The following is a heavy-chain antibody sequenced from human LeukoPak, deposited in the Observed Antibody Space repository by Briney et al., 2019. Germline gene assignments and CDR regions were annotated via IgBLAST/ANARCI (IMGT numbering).Heavy chain of an antibody. V-gene: IGHV4-59*01. D-gene: IGHD3-22*01. J-gene: IGHJ4*02. CDR3: ARATSGYYFDF. Sequence: PSETLSLTCIVSGGSIGSYYWNWIRQPPGKGLEWIGYVSYSGSTNYNPSLKSRVTMSVDKSKNQFSLKLSSVTAADTAVYFCARATSGYYFDFWDQGTLVTVSS. CDR1: GGSIGSYY. CDR2: VSYSGST.